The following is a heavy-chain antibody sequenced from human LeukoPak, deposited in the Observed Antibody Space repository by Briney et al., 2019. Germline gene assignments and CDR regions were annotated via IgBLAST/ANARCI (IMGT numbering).Heavy chain of an antibody. CDR1: GFTFSSYA. V-gene: IGHV3-23*01. CDR3: AKANWVSNADAVL. CDR2: LRGNGDT. Sequence: GGSLRLSCAASGFTFSSYAMGWVRQGPARGLEWVSSLRGNGDTFYADAVKGRFTLSRDESRNTVYLQLNNLRVEDTGVYYCAKANWVSNADAVLWGQGTLVTVSS. D-gene: IGHD1-1*01. J-gene: IGHJ4*02.